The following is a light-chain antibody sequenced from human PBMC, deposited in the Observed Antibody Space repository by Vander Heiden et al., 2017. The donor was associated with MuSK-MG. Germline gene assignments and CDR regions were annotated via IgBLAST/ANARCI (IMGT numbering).Light chain of an antibody. Sequence: NFILTQPHSVSASPGKTVTISCTRSSGSIASNSVQWYQQRPGGALSTVSYEDNERPSGVPDRFSGSIDSSSNSAALTISGLKTEDEADYYCQSYDNSKWVCGGGTALTVL. CDR2: EDN. CDR1: SGSIASNS. V-gene: IGLV6-57*03. CDR3: QSYDNSKWV. J-gene: IGLJ3*02.